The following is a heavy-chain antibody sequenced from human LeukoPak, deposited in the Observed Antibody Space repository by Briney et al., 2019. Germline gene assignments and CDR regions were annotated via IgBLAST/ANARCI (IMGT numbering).Heavy chain of an antibody. CDR3: ARGPYYYDSSGYFDY. CDR2: ICSGGST. J-gene: IGHJ4*02. CDR1: GFTVSSNY. Sequence: GGSLRLSCAASGFTVSSNYMSWVRQAPGKGLEWVSVICSGGSTYYADSVKGRFTISRDNSKNTLYLQMNSLRAEDTAVYYCARGPYYYDSSGYFDYWGQGTLVTVSS. V-gene: IGHV3-53*01. D-gene: IGHD3-22*01.